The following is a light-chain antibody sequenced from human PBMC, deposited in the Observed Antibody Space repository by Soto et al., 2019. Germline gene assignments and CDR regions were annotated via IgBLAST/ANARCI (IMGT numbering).Light chain of an antibody. V-gene: IGKV3-20*01. CDR3: QQYGSSPPRT. Sequence: EIVLTQSPGTRCLSPGERAPLSCRASQSVSSSYLAWYQQKPGQAHRLLIYGASSRATGIPDRFSGSGSGTDFTLTISRLEPEDFAVYYGQQYGSSPPRTFGQGTKGDIK. CDR2: GAS. J-gene: IGKJ1*01. CDR1: QSVSSSY.